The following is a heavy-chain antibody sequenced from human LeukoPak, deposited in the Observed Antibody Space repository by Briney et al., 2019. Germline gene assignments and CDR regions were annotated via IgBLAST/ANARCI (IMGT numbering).Heavy chain of an antibody. V-gene: IGHV4-4*07. CDR2: IFVSGRT. CDR1: GGSFSGYY. J-gene: IGHJ4*02. CDR3: VRDSGRYVPPFGS. Sequence: TSETLSLTCAVYGGSFSGYYWSWVWPPAGKGLEWIGRIFVSGRTNYKPALKSRVTMSVDTSKNQFSLKLSSVTAADTAVYFCVRDSGRYVPPFGSWGQGTLVTVSS. D-gene: IGHD1-26*01.